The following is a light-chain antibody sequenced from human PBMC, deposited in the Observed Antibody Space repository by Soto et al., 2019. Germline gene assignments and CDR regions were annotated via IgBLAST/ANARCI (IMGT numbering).Light chain of an antibody. CDR1: QSVSNIY. V-gene: IGKV3-20*01. CDR2: GAS. CDR3: QQYSSSFRT. J-gene: IGKJ1*01. Sequence: DIVLTQSPVTLSLSPGERATLSCRASQSVSNIYIAWYQQKPGQAPRVLIYGASRRATGIPDRFSGSGSGTDFTLTISRLEPEDFAVYYCQQYSSSFRTFGQGTKVDIK.